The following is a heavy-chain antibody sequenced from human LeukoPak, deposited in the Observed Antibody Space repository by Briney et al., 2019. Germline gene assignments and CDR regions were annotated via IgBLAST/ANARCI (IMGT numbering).Heavy chain of an antibody. J-gene: IGHJ4*02. Sequence: SETLSLTCTVSGGSITNNNCYWGWVRQPPGKGLEWIASIYYSGSSYYNPSLKSRVTMSVDTSKNQFSLKLSSVTAADTAVYYCVRLDYSNFFDYWGQGNLVSVSS. V-gene: IGHV4-39*07. D-gene: IGHD4-11*01. CDR2: IYYSGSS. CDR1: GGSITNNNCY. CDR3: VRLDYSNFFDY.